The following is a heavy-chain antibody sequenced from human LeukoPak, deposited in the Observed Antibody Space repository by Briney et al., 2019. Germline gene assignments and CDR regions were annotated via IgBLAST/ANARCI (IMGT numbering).Heavy chain of an antibody. Sequence: GGSLRLSCAASGFTFSSYGMHWVRQAPGKGLEWVAVISYDGSNKYYADSVKGRFTISRDNSKNTLYLQVNSLRAEDTAVYYCAKEGAVTTGTSPYYYGMDVWGQGTTVTVSS. J-gene: IGHJ6*02. CDR3: AKEGAVTTGTSPYYYGMDV. D-gene: IGHD4-17*01. V-gene: IGHV3-30*18. CDR2: ISYDGSNK. CDR1: GFTFSSYG.